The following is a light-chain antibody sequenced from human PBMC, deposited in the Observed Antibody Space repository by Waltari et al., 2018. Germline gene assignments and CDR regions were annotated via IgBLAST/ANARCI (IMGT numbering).Light chain of an antibody. J-gene: IGLJ3*02. CDR1: SSNIGAGYD. CDR3: QSYDSSLSGSGV. Sequence: QSVLTQPPSVSGAPGQRVTISCNGSSSNIGAGYDVHWYQQLPGTAPKVLMYRNNNRPSGVPDRVSGSKSGTSASLAITGLQAEDEADYFCQSYDSSLSGSGVFGGGTRLTVL. V-gene: IGLV1-40*01. CDR2: RNN.